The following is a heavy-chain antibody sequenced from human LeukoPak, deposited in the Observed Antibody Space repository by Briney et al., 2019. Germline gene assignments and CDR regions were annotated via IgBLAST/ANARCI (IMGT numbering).Heavy chain of an antibody. CDR3: AREDYHDSSGYLGIDY. CDR2: ISSSSYI. CDR1: GFTFSSYS. V-gene: IGHV3-21*01. J-gene: IGHJ4*02. D-gene: IGHD3-22*01. Sequence: PGGSLRLSCAASGFTFSSYSMNWVRQAPGKGLEWVSSISSSSYIYYADSVKGRFTISRDNAKNSLYLQMNSLRAEDTAVYYCAREDYHDSSGYLGIDYWGQGTLVTVSS.